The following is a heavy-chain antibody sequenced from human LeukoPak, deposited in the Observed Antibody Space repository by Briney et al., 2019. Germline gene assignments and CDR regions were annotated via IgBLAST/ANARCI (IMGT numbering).Heavy chain of an antibody. CDR3: AIPPEYYDSSGYRSY. V-gene: IGHV1-69*06. D-gene: IGHD3-22*01. CDR1: GGTFSSYA. CDR2: IIPIFGTA. J-gene: IGHJ4*02. Sequence: SVKVSCKASGGTFSSYAISWVRQAPGQGLEWMGGIIPIFGTANYAQKFQGRVTITADKSTSTAYMELSSLRSEDTAVCYCAIPPEYYDSSGYRSYWGQGTLVTVSS.